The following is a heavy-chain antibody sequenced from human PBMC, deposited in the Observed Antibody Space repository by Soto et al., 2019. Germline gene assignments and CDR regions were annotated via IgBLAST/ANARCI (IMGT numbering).Heavy chain of an antibody. CDR2: INPSGGST. CDR1: GYTFTSYY. D-gene: IGHD3-3*01. CDR3: ARDTSSITIFGVVSDPYYFDY. J-gene: IGHJ4*02. V-gene: IGHV1-46*01. Sequence: GASVKVSCKAPGYTFTSYYMHWVRQAPGQGLEWMGIINPSGGSTSYAQKFQGRVTMTRDTSTSTVYMELSSLRSEDTAVYYCARDTSSITIFGVVSDPYYFDYWGQGTLVTVSS.